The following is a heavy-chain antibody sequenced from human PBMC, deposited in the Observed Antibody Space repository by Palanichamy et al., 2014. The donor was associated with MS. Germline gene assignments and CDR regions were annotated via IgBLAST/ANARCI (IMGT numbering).Heavy chain of an antibody. CDR2: INPSGGST. D-gene: IGHD1-26*01. V-gene: IGHV1-46*01. CDR1: GYTFTSYY. J-gene: IGHJ4*02. CDR3: ARSLGGSRLFDY. Sequence: QVQLVQSGAEVKKPGASVKVSCKASGYTFTSYYIHWVRQAPGQGFEWMGIINPSGGSTTYAQAFQGRVTLTRDTSTNTVYMELSTLRSEDTAVYYCARSLGGSRLFDYWGQGTLVTVSS.